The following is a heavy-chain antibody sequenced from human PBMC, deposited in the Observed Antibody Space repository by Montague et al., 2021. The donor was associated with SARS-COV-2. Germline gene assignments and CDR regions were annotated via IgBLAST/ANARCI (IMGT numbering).Heavy chain of an antibody. CDR2: INHGGIT. CDR1: GGSFNDYY. D-gene: IGHD3-22*01. Sequence: SETLSLTCAVYGGSFNDYYWSWVRQPPGKGLEWIGEINHGGITNYSPSLKSRVTISADTSKNQFSLKLKSVIAADTANYYCARGHQGIAMIVVVMIGAEYYFDYWGQGSLVTVSS. V-gene: IGHV4-34*01. J-gene: IGHJ4*02. CDR3: ARGHQGIAMIVVVMIGAEYYFDY.